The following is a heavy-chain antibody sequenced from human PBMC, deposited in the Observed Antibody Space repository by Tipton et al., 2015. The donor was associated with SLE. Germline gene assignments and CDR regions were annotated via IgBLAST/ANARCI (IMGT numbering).Heavy chain of an antibody. CDR2: VYYTGNT. Sequence: TLSLTCIVSGDSISSSSYYLGWIRQPPVKGLECVGTVYYTGNTFYNPSLKSRVTISLDTSNNQFSLKLTSVTAADTAMYYCARDDGSGYFHPVGYFHHWGQGTLVTVSS. CDR3: ARDDGSGYFHPVGYFHH. J-gene: IGHJ1*01. CDR1: GDSISSSSYY. D-gene: IGHD3-22*01. V-gene: IGHV4-39*07.